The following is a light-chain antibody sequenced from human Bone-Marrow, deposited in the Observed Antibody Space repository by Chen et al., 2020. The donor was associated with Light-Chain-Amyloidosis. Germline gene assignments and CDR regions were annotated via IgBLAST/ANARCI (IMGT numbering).Light chain of an antibody. Sequence: SYVLTQPSSVSVAPGQTATIACGGNNIGSTSVHWYQQTPGQAPLLVVYDDSDRSSGIPERLSGYNSGKTATLTISRVEAGDEAEYFCQVWDRSSDRPVFGGGTKLTVL. CDR2: DDS. J-gene: IGLJ3*02. V-gene: IGLV3-21*02. CDR1: NIGSTS. CDR3: QVWDRSSDRPV.